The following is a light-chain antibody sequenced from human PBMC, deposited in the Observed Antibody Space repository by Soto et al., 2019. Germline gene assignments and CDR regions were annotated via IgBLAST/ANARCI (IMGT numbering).Light chain of an antibody. CDR3: SSYTSSSTLE. Sequence: QSVLTQPASVSGSPGQSITISCTGTSSDVGGYNYVSWYQQHPGKAPKLMIYDVSNRPSGVSNRFSGSKSGNTASLTISGLQAEDEVDYYCSSYTSSSTLEFGGGTKLTVL. J-gene: IGLJ2*01. V-gene: IGLV2-14*01. CDR2: DVS. CDR1: SSDVGGYNY.